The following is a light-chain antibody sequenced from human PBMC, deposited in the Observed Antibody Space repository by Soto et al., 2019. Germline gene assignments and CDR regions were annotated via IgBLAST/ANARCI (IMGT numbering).Light chain of an antibody. V-gene: IGLV2-8*01. CDR3: SSYGGSNTVV. Sequence: QSALTQPPSASGSPGQSVTVSCTGTSSDVGGFDYVSWYQQHPGKVPKLLIYQVNRRPSGVPDRFSGSKSGNTASLTVSGLQAEDEADYYCSSYGGSNTVVFGTGTKVTVL. CDR2: QVN. J-gene: IGLJ1*01. CDR1: SSDVGGFDY.